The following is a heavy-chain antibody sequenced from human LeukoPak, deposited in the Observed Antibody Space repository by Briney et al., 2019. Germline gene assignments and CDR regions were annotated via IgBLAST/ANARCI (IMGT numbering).Heavy chain of an antibody. CDR1: GYSFTSYG. Sequence: GASVKVSGKASGYSFTSYGIHWVRQAPGQGLEWMGWISAYNSRTNYAQQLQGRVTVTTDTSTDTAYMELTSLTSDDTAVYYCARAQRLERLPQYYWGQGTLVTVSS. D-gene: IGHD1-1*01. CDR2: ISAYNSRT. CDR3: ARAQRLERLPQYY. J-gene: IGHJ4*02. V-gene: IGHV1-18*01.